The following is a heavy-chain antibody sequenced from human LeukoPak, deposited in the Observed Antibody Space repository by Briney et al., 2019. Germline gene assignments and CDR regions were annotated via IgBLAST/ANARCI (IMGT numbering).Heavy chain of an antibody. CDR2: IIPILGMA. J-gene: IGHJ4*02. CDR1: GGTFSSYT. Sequence: SVKVSCKASGGTFSSYTISWVRQAPGQGLEWMGRIIPILGMANYAQKFQGRVTITADKSTSTAYMELSSLRSEDTAVYYCARGVSSYYDSSGYRPLDYWGQGTLVTVSS. V-gene: IGHV1-69*02. CDR3: ARGVSSYYDSSGYRPLDY. D-gene: IGHD3-22*01.